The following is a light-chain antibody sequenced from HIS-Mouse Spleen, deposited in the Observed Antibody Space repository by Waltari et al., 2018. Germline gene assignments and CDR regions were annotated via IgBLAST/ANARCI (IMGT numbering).Light chain of an antibody. CDR3: AAWDDSLSGWV. J-gene: IGLJ3*02. CDR1: SSNIGSNY. Sequence: QSVLTQPPSASGTPGQRVTIPCSGSSSNIGSNYVQWYQQLPGTAPKLLIYRNNQRPSGVPDRFSGSKSGTSASLAISGLRSEDEADYYCAAWDDSLSGWVFGGGTKLTVL. CDR2: RNN. V-gene: IGLV1-47*01.